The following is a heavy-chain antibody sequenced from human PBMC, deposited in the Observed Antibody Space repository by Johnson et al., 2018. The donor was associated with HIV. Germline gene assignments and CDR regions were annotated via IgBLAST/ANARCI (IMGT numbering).Heavy chain of an antibody. CDR3: AKYHDYYDSSGSAFDI. CDR1: GFTFSNFV. J-gene: IGHJ3*02. V-gene: IGHV3-30*04. D-gene: IGHD3-22*01. Sequence: QVQLVESGGGVVQPGRSLRLSCEASGFTFSNFVMHWVRQAPGKGLEWVAVISYDGSNKYYADSVKGRFTISRDNSKNTLYLQMNSLRAEDTAVYYCAKYHDYYDSSGSAFDIGGQGTMVTVSS. CDR2: ISYDGSNK.